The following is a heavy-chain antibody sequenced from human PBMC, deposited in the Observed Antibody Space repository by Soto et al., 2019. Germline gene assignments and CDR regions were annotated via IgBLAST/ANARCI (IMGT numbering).Heavy chain of an antibody. CDR3: ARFSGGSWSYQSWYFDL. Sequence: QVQLQESGPGLVKPSQTLSLTCTVSGGSISSGGYYWSWIRQHPGKGLEWIGYIYYSGSTYYNPSLKSRVTISVDTSKNQFSLKLSSVTAADTAVYYFARFSGGSWSYQSWYFDLLGRGTLVTVSS. CDR1: GGSISSGGYY. CDR2: IYYSGST. J-gene: IGHJ2*01. V-gene: IGHV4-31*03. D-gene: IGHD3-10*01.